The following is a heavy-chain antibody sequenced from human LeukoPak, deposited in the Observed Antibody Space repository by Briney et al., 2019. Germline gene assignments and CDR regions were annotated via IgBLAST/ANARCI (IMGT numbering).Heavy chain of an antibody. CDR3: ARARRIAVAGTYYYYYGMDV. CDR2: INHSGST. V-gene: IGHV4-34*01. J-gene: IGHJ6*02. Sequence: PSETLSLTCAAYGGSFSGYYWSWIRQPPGKGLEWIGEINHSGSTNYNPFLKSRVTISVDTSKNQFSLKLSSVTAADTAVYYCARARRIAVAGTYYYYYGMDVWGQGTTVTVSS. D-gene: IGHD6-19*01. CDR1: GGSFSGYY.